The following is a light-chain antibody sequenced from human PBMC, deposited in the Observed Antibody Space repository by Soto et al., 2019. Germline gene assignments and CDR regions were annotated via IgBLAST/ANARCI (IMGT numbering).Light chain of an antibody. J-gene: IGKJ1*01. V-gene: IGKV1-39*01. CDR3: QQSYSTPRT. Sequence: DIQMTQSPSSLSASVGDRVTISCRASQTISSYLNWYQQKPGKAPKXLIYAASRLQSGVPSRFSGSGSVTDFTITISSLQPEDFATYYCQQSYSTPRTFGQGTKVDIK. CDR1: QTISSY. CDR2: AAS.